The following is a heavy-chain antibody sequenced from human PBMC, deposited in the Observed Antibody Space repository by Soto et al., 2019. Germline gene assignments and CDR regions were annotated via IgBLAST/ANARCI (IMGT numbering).Heavy chain of an antibody. Sequence: PXESLTISFKGSGYSFTSYWIGWVRQMPGKGLEWMGIIYPGDSDTRYSPSFQGQVTISADKSISTAYLQWSSLKASDTAMYYCARRYDGDRNYYYYGMDVWGQGTTVTVSS. D-gene: IGHD4-17*01. V-gene: IGHV5-51*01. J-gene: IGHJ6*02. CDR1: GYSFTSYW. CDR3: ARRYDGDRNYYYYGMDV. CDR2: IYPGDSDT.